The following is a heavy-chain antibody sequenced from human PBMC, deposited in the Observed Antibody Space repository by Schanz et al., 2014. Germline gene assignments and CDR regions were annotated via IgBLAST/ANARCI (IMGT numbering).Heavy chain of an antibody. CDR3: ATDHIAAAGSQYFYYYGMGV. J-gene: IGHJ6*02. D-gene: IGHD6-13*01. V-gene: IGHV1-46*01. Sequence: QVQLVQSGAEVKEPGASVKVSCKASGYTFSGYHVHWVRQAPGQGLEWMGIINPSGDSTSYAQKFQGRVTMTEDTSTDTAYMELSSLRSEDTAVYYCATDHIAAAGSQYFYYYGMGVWGQGTTVTVSS. CDR2: INPSGDST. CDR1: GYTFSGYH.